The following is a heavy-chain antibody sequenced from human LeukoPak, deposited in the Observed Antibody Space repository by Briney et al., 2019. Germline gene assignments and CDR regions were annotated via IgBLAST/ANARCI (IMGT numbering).Heavy chain of an antibody. CDR3: ARGSTYYDSSGQVPFDY. D-gene: IGHD3-22*01. CDR1: GFTFSSYS. V-gene: IGHV3-48*01. CDR2: VSGSSSTI. Sequence: GGSLRLSCAASGFTFSSYSMNWVRQAPGKGLEWGSYVSGSSSTIYYADSVKGRFTISRDNGKNTLYLQMNSLRAEDTAVYYCARGSTYYDSSGQVPFDYWGQGTLVTVSS. J-gene: IGHJ4*02.